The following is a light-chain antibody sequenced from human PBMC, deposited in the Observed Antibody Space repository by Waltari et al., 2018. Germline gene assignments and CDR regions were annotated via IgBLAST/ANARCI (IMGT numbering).Light chain of an antibody. Sequence: SYELTQPPSVSVSPGPTARITCSADALSTQYAYWYQQKPGQAPVLAMYRDNERPSGLPERFSGSSSGTTVTLTISGVQAEDEADYYCQSADSSGTYVVFGGGTKLTVL. V-gene: IGLV3-25*03. CDR2: RDN. J-gene: IGLJ2*01. CDR3: QSADSSGTYVV. CDR1: ALSTQY.